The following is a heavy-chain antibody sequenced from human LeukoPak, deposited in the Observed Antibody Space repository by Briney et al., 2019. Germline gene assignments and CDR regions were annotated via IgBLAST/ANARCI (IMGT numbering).Heavy chain of an antibody. D-gene: IGHD4-17*01. J-gene: IGHJ6*02. CDR2: IHYRGTT. Sequence: PSETLSLTCTVSGASFSSYYWNWIRQSPGKGLEWLGNIHYRGTTNYNPSLKNRVTLSVDTSKNQFSLKLSSVTAADTAVYYCARDHLGWVTTALDVWGQGTTVTVSS. CDR3: ARDHLGWVTTALDV. V-gene: IGHV4-59*12. CDR1: GASFSSYY.